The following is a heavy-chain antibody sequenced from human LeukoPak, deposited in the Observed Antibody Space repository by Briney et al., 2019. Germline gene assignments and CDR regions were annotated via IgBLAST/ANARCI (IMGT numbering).Heavy chain of an antibody. D-gene: IGHD3-16*01. J-gene: IGHJ4*02. CDR3: ARIGVSEEFDY. V-gene: IGHV3-11*04. CDR1: GFTFSNYA. CDR2: ISSSGSTI. Sequence: GGSLRLSCAASGFTFSNYAMSWIRQAPGKGLEWVSYISSSGSTIYYADSVKGRFTISRDSAKNSLYLQMNSLRAEDTAVYYCARIGVSEEFDYWGQGTLVTVSS.